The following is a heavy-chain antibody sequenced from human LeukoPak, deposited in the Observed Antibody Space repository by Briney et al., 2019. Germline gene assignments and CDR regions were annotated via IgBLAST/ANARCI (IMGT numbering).Heavy chain of an antibody. CDR1: GGSFSGYY. J-gene: IGHJ4*02. CDR3: ARSPIDSSGYSDY. CDR2: INHSGST. Sequence: SETLSLTCAVYGGSFSGYYWSWIRQPPGKGLEWIGEINHSGSTYYNPSLKSRVTISVDTSKNQFSLKLSSVTAADTAVYYCARSPIDSSGYSDYWGQGTLVTVSS. D-gene: IGHD3-22*01. V-gene: IGHV4-34*01.